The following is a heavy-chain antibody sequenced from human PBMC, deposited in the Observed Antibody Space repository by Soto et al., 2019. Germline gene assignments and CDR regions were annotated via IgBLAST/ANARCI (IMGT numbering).Heavy chain of an antibody. CDR3: ARFLVGATPASPSYYYYYGMDV. CDR2: IYTSGST. V-gene: IGHV4-4*07. D-gene: IGHD1-26*01. J-gene: IGHJ6*02. CDR1: GGSISSYY. Sequence: PSETLSLTCTVSGGSISSYYWSWIRQPAGKGLEWIGRIYTSGSTNYNPSLKSRVTMSVDTSKNQFSLKLSSVTAADTAVYYCARFLVGATPASPSYYYYYGMDVWGQGTTVTVS.